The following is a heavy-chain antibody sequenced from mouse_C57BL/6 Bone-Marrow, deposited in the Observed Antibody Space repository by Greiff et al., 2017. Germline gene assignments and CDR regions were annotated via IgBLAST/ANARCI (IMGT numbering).Heavy chain of an antibody. V-gene: IGHV1-69*01. CDR2: IDPSDSYT. CDR3: ARPAYYSNYY. CDR1: GYTFTSYW. Sequence: QVQLQQSGAELVMPGASVKLSCKASGYTFTSYWMHWVKQRPGQGLEWIGEIDPSDSYTNYNQKFKGKSPLTVDKSSSTAYMQLSSLTSEDSAVYYCARPAYYSNYYWGQGTLVTVSA. D-gene: IGHD2-5*01. J-gene: IGHJ3*01.